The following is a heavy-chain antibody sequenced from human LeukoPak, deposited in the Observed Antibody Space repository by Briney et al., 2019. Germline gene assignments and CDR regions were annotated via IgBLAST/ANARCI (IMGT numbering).Heavy chain of an antibody. CDR3: ARRATTRDGYNWNWFDP. CDR1: GYSFTDYW. D-gene: IGHD5-24*01. CDR2: IYPGDSDT. Sequence: GESLKISCKGSGYSFTDYWIGWVRQMPGKGLEWMGLIYPGDSDTGYSPSFQGQVTISADKSISTAYLQWSSLRASDTAMYYCARRATTRDGYNWNWFDPWGQGTLVTVSS. J-gene: IGHJ5*02. V-gene: IGHV5-51*01.